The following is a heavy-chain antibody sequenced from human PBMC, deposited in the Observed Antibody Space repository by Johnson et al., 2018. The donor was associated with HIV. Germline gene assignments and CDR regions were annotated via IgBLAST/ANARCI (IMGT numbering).Heavy chain of an antibody. CDR1: GFTFDDYA. Sequence: VESGGGLVQPGRSLRLSCAASGFTFDDYAMHWVRQAPGKGLEWVSGSSWNSGNIGYADSVKGRFTISRDNAKNSLYLQMNSLRAEDTALYYCAKDLRASIPTSSSAFDIWGQGTMVTVSS. CDR2: SSWNSGNI. J-gene: IGHJ3*02. CDR3: AKDLRASIPTSSSAFDI. V-gene: IGHV3-9*01. D-gene: IGHD2-2*02.